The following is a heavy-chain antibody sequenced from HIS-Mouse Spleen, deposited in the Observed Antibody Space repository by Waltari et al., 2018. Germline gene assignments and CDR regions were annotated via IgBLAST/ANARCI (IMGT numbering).Heavy chain of an antibody. CDR2: NYYSGSN. CDR1: GGSISSSSYY. D-gene: IGHD6-13*01. CDR3: AREIPYSSSWYDWYFDL. Sequence: QLQLQESGPGLVKPSETLSLTCTVSGGSISSSSYYWGWIRQPPGKGLEGSGSNYYSGSNYSNPSLKSRVTISVDTSKNQFSRKLSSVTAADTAVYYCAREIPYSSSWYDWYFDLWGRGTLVTVSS. V-gene: IGHV4-39*07. J-gene: IGHJ2*01.